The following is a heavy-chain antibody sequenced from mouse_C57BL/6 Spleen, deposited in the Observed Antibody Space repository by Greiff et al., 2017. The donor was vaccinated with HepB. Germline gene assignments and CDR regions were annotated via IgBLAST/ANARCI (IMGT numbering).Heavy chain of an antibody. CDR1: GYTFTSYW. V-gene: IGHV1-69*01. Sequence: QVQLQQPGAELVMPGASVKLSCKASGYTFTSYWMHWVKQRPGQGLEWIGEIDPSDSYTNYNQKFKGKSTLTVDKSSSTAYMQLSSLTSEDSAVYYCARGGGLRRGFAYWGQGTLVTVSA. CDR3: ARGGGLRRGFAY. D-gene: IGHD2-4*01. J-gene: IGHJ3*01. CDR2: IDPSDSYT.